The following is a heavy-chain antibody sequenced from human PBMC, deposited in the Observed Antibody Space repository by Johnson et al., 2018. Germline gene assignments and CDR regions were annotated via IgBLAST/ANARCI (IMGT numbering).Heavy chain of an antibody. J-gene: IGHJ6*02. CDR3: ARRGSDSSSWDYGMDV. CDR2: IDPGDSDT. D-gene: IGHD6-13*01. Sequence: EVQLLESGAEVKKPGESLKISCKGSGYSFTSYWSGWVRRMPGKGLEWRGIIDPGDSDTRDSPAFPGQVTISADKSISTAYLQGSSLKAPDTAMYYRARRGSDSSSWDYGMDVWGQGTTVTVSS. CDR1: GYSFTSYW. V-gene: IGHV5-51*01.